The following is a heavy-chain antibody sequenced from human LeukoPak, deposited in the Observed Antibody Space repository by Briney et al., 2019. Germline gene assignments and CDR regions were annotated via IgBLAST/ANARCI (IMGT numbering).Heavy chain of an antibody. J-gene: IGHJ3*02. V-gene: IGHV1-69*05. CDR1: GGTFSSYA. D-gene: IGHD5-18*01. Sequence: AASVKVSCKASGGTFSSYAISWVRQAPGQGLEWMGGIIPNFGTANYAQKFQGRVTITTDESTSTAYMELSSLRSEDTAVYYCARERGYSYGSDAFDIWGQGTMVTVSS. CDR2: IIPNFGTA. CDR3: ARERGYSYGSDAFDI.